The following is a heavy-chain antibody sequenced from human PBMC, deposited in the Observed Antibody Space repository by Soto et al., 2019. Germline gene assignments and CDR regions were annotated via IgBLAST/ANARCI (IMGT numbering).Heavy chain of an antibody. CDR3: AREQGMYYYGSGSPCGY. D-gene: IGHD3-10*01. J-gene: IGHJ4*02. CDR1: GYTFTSYG. V-gene: IGHV1-18*01. Sequence: QVQLVQSGAEVKKPGASVKVSCKASGYTFTSYGISWVRQAPGQGLEWMGWISAYNGNTNYAQKLKGRVTMTTDTSTSTAYMELRSLRSDDTAVYYCAREQGMYYYGSGSPCGYWGQGTLVTVSS. CDR2: ISAYNGNT.